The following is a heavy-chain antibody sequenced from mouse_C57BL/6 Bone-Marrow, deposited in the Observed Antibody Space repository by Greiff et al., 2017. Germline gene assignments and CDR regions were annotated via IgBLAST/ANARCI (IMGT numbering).Heavy chain of an antibody. CDR3: ARKGGSSYVRGYFDY. J-gene: IGHJ2*01. CDR1: GYTFTSYW. CDR2: INPRNGGT. Sequence: QVQLQQPGTELVKPGASVKLSCKASGYTFTSYWMHWVKQRPGQGLEWIGNINPRNGGTNYNEKFKSKATLTVDKSSSTAYMQLSSLTSEDSAVYYCARKGGSSYVRGYFDYWGQGTTLTVSS. D-gene: IGHD1-1*01. V-gene: IGHV1-53*01.